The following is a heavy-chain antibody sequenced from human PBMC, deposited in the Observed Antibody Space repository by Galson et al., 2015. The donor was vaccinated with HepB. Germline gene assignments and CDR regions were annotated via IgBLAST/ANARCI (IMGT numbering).Heavy chain of an antibody. J-gene: IGHJ6*02. CDR1: GGSISSSSYY. Sequence: ETLSLTCTVSGGSISSSSYYWGWIRQPPGKGLEWIGSFYYSGSTYYNPSLKSRITISVDTSKNQFSLKLSSVTAADTAVYYCARGYYDILTGYRQTDYYYYGMDVWGQGTTVTVSS. D-gene: IGHD3-9*01. CDR2: FYYSGST. V-gene: IGHV4-39*01. CDR3: ARGYYDILTGYRQTDYYYYGMDV.